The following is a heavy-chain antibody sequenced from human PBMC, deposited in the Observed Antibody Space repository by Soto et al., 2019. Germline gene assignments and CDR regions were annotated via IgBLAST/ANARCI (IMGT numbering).Heavy chain of an antibody. CDR1: GYTFTSYG. CDR3: ARVEMATIKGNAFDI. D-gene: IGHD5-12*01. Sequence: ASVKVSCKASGYTFTSYGISWVRQAPGQGLEWMGWINAYNGNTNYAQKLQGRVTMTTDTSTSTVYMELSSLRSEDTAVYYCARVEMATIKGNAFDIWGQGTMVTVSS. CDR2: INAYNGNT. V-gene: IGHV1-18*01. J-gene: IGHJ3*02.